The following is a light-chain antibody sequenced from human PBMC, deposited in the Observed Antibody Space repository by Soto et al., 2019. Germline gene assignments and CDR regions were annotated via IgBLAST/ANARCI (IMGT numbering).Light chain of an antibody. V-gene: IGKV4-1*01. CDR1: QRVLYSVNNKHY. Sequence: DIVMTQSPDSLAVSLGERATINCKSSQRVLYSVNNKHYLGWFQQKPGQPPKLLIYWASSRETGVPDRFSGRGSGTDFTRTISSLQAEDVALYYWQQEYDVPFTVGQGTRLEIK. CDR2: WAS. CDR3: QQEYDVPFT. J-gene: IGKJ5*01.